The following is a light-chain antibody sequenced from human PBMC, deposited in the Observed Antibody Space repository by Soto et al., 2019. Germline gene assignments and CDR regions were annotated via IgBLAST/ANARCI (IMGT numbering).Light chain of an antibody. V-gene: IGLV2-14*01. J-gene: IGLJ1*01. CDR2: DVS. CDR1: SSDVGGYND. Sequence: SDLTQLAYVSGSHGHRISISSTGTSSDVGGYNDVSWYQQRPGKAPKLMIYDVSNRPSGVSNRFSGSKSGNTASLTISGLQAEDEADYYCSSYTSSSTPLYVFGTGTKVTVL. CDR3: SSYTSSSTPLYV.